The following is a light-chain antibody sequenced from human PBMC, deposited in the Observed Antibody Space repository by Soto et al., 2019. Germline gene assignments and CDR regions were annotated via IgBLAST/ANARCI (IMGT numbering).Light chain of an antibody. CDR2: EVS. Sequence: SALTQPPSASGSPGQSVTISCTGTSSDVGGYNYVSWYQQQPGKAPKLMIYEVSKRPSGVPDRFSGSKSGNTASLTVSGLQAEDEADYFCSSHAGSKRVFGTGTKLTVL. CDR3: SSHAGSKRV. V-gene: IGLV2-8*01. J-gene: IGLJ1*01. CDR1: SSDVGGYNY.